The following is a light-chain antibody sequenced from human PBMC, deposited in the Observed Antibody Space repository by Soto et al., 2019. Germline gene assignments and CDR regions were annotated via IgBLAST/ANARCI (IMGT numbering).Light chain of an antibody. V-gene: IGLV2-23*03. CDR2: EGS. Sequence: QSALTQPASVSGSPGQSITISCTGTSSDVGSYNLVSWYQQHPGKAPKLMIYEGSKWPSGVSNRFSGSKSGNTASLTISGLQAEDEADYYCCSYAGSSTFEVFGTGTKVTVL. J-gene: IGLJ1*01. CDR3: CSYAGSSTFEV. CDR1: SSDVGSYNL.